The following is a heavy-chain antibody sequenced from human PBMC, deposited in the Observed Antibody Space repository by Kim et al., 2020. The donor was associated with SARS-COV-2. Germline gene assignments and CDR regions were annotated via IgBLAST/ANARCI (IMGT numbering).Heavy chain of an antibody. CDR2: VYYTGRT. V-gene: IGHV4-39*01. CDR3: ARHCRCTSIRFLGLHQFDY. CDR1: GGSISSSAYY. J-gene: IGHJ4*02. D-gene: IGHD3-3*01. Sequence: SETLSLTCTVSGGSISSSAYYWGWIRQPPGKGLEWIGSVYYTGRTYYNSSLKSRVTISVDTSKNHCSLKLSSVTAAYTALYYCARHCRCTSIRFLGLHQFDYWGQGTLVTVSS.